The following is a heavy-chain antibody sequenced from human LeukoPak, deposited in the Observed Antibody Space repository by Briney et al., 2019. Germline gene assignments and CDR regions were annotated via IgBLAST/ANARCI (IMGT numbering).Heavy chain of an antibody. V-gene: IGHV4-39*01. Sequence: SETLSLTCTVSGGSISSSSYYWGWIRQPPGKGLEWIGSIYYSGSTYYNPSLKSRVTISVDTSKNQFSLKLSSVTAADTAVYYCARRHYVLRFLEWLPGYWGQGTLVTVSS. D-gene: IGHD3-3*01. CDR1: GGSISSSSYY. CDR2: IYYSGST. CDR3: ARRHYVLRFLEWLPGY. J-gene: IGHJ4*02.